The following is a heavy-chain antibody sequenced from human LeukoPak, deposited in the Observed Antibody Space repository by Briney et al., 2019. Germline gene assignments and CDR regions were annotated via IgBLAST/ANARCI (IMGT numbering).Heavy chain of an antibody. CDR3: AKPYNYGYKGFFDY. V-gene: IGHV3-23*01. D-gene: IGHD1-20*01. Sequence: PGGSLRLSCAASGITFSSYAMNWVRQAPGKGLEWVSAISGSGETTYYADSVKGRFTISRDSSKNTLYMQMNSLRVEDTAVYYCAKPYNYGYKGFFDYWGQGILVTVSS. CDR2: ISGSGETT. J-gene: IGHJ4*02. CDR1: GITFSSYA.